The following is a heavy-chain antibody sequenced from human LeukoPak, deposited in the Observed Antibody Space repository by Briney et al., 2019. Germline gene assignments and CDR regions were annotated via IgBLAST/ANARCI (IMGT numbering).Heavy chain of an antibody. J-gene: IGHJ3*01. D-gene: IGHD4-11*01. CDR2: IGGGDTPI. Sequence: PGGSLRLSCVGSEFTVSNYEMNWVRQAPGKGLEWPSKIGGGDTPITYADSVEGRFTISRDSATNSLYLQMNSLRAEDTAIYLCVSETSTSNFNDLDFWGQGTMVTVSP. CDR1: EFTVSNYE. CDR3: VSETSTSNFNDLDF. V-gene: IGHV3-48*03.